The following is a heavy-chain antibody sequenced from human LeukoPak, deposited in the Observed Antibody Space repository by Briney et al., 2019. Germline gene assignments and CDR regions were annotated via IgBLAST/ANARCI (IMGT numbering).Heavy chain of an antibody. D-gene: IGHD2-21*02. CDR3: AYCGGDCESFDY. CDR1: GGTFSSYA. CDR2: IIPIFGTA. V-gene: IGHV1-69*13. Sequence: SVKVSCKASGGTFSSYAISWVRQAPGQGLEWMGGIIPIFGTANYAQKFQGGVTITADESTSTAYMELSSLRSEDTAVYYCAYCGGDCESFDYWGQGTLVTVSS. J-gene: IGHJ4*02.